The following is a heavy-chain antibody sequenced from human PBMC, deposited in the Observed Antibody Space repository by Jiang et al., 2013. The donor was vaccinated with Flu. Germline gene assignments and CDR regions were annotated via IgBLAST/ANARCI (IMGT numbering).Heavy chain of an antibody. CDR2: IYWDDDK. CDR3: AHAAEYDGMDV. J-gene: IGHJ6*02. D-gene: IGHD2/OR15-2a*01. V-gene: IGHV2-5*02. Sequence: IYWDDDKRYSPSLKSRLTITKDTSKNQVVLTMTNMDPVDTATYYCAHAAEYDGMDVWGQGTTVTVSS.